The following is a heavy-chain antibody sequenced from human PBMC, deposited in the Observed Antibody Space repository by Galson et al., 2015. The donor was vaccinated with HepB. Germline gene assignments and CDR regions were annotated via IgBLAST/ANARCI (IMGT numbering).Heavy chain of an antibody. Sequence: SLRLSCAASGITFSTFDMNWVRQAPGKGLEWVSYISNGGSTIYYADSVKGRFTISRDNDQDSLSLQMNSLRDEDTAVYYCASGSGHAYYIHWGQGTLVTVSS. CDR3: ASGSGHAYYIH. CDR1: GITFSTFD. J-gene: IGHJ4*02. D-gene: IGHD3-10*02. CDR2: ISNGGSTI. V-gene: IGHV3-48*02.